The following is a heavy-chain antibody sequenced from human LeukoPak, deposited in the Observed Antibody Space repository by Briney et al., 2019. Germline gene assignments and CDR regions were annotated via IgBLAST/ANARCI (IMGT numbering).Heavy chain of an antibody. D-gene: IGHD6-13*01. CDR3: ARESVGYSSSWYSSAGFDY. V-gene: IGHV4-31*03. CDR1: GGSISSSSYY. J-gene: IGHJ4*02. CDR2: IYYSGST. Sequence: PSETLSLTCTVSGGSISSSSYYWSWIRQHPGKGLEWIGYIYYSGSTYYNPSLKSRVTISVDTSKNQFSLKLSSVTAADTAVYYCARESVGYSSSWYSSAGFDYWGQGTLVTVSS.